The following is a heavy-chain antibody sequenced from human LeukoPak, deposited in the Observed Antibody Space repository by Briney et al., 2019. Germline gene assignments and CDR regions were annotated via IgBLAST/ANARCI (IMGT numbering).Heavy chain of an antibody. CDR1: GFTFSGSA. D-gene: IGHD3-22*01. CDR2: IRSKANSYAT. J-gene: IGHJ3*02. CDR3: TRRAMEYYDSSGYYAFDI. V-gene: IGHV3-73*01. Sequence: GGSLRLSCAASGFTFSGSAMHWVRQASGKGLEWVGRIRSKANSYATAYAASVKGRFTISRDDSKNTAYLQMNSLKTEDTAVYYCTRRAMEYYDSSGYYAFDIWGQGTMVTVSS.